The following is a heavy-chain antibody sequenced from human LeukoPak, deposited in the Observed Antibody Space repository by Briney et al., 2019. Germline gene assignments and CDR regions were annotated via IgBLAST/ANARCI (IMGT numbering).Heavy chain of an antibody. J-gene: IGHJ4*02. CDR1: GFTFNSFG. D-gene: IGHD1-26*01. CDR3: ARDPGTIVGATFGYFDY. Sequence: GGSLRLSCATSGFTFNSFGMHWARQAPGKGLEWVAFISYDGSNKDYADSVKGRFTISRDNSKNTLFLQMNSLRAEDTAVYYCARDPGTIVGATFGYFDYWGQGTLVTVSS. V-gene: IGHV3-30*03. CDR2: ISYDGSNK.